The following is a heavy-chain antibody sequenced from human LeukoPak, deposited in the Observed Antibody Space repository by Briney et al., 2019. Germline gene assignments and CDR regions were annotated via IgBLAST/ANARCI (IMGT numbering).Heavy chain of an antibody. CDR2: FGRGGKT. Sequence: GGSLRLSCAASGFTFSSYGMTWVRQAPRKGVEGVSTFGRGGKTYYSDSLKGRFIISRDNSVNTLYLQMNSLRAEDTAVYYCAKRDSSGHHYFDYWGQGILVTVSS. CDR3: AKRDSSGHHYFDY. J-gene: IGHJ4*02. V-gene: IGHV3-23*01. CDR1: GFTFSSYG. D-gene: IGHD3-22*01.